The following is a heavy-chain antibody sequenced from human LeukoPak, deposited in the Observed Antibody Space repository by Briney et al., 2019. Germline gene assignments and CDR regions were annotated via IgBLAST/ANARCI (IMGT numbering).Heavy chain of an antibody. CDR3: ARVKVDYDYVWGSYRDSYYFDY. CDR1: GFTFSSCD. D-gene: IGHD3-16*02. V-gene: IGHV3-7*01. CDR2: TKQDGSEK. Sequence: GGSLRPSCAASGFTFSSCDMHWVRQAPGKGLEWVANTKQDGSEKYYVDSVKGRFTISRDNAKNSLYLQMKSLRAEDTAVYYCARVKVDYDYVWGSYRDSYYFDYWGQGTLVTVSS. J-gene: IGHJ4*02.